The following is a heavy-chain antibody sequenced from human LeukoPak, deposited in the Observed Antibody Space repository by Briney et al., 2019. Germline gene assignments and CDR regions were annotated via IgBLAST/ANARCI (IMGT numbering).Heavy chain of an antibody. D-gene: IGHD2-21*02. CDR2: INPNSGGT. Sequence: GASVKVSCKASGYTFTGYYMHWVRQAPGQGLEWMGWINPNSGGTNYAQKFQGRVTMTRDTSISTAYMELSRLTSDGTAVYYCARDRDHFFDYWGQGTLVTVSS. CDR3: ARDRDHFFDY. V-gene: IGHV1-2*02. CDR1: GYTFTGYY. J-gene: IGHJ4*02.